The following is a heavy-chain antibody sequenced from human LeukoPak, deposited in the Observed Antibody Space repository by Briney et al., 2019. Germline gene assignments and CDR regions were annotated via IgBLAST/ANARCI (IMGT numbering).Heavy chain of an antibody. CDR2: ISGSDGST. Sequence: GGSLRLFCAASGFTFSDYYMSWIRQAPGKGLEWGSGISGSDGSTYYADSVQGRFTISRDNSKNTLYLQMNSLRAEDTAVYYCAKGPYDFWSGYMDYWGQGTLVIVSS. V-gene: IGHV3-23*01. J-gene: IGHJ4*02. CDR3: AKGPYDFWSGYMDY. CDR1: GFTFSDYY. D-gene: IGHD3-3*01.